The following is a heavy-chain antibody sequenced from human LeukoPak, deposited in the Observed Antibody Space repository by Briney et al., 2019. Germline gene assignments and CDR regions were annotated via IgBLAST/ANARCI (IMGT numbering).Heavy chain of an antibody. V-gene: IGHV3-7*01. Sequence: GGSLRLSCTASGFTFTIYWMAWVRQAPGKGLEWVANIKQDGSEAYYAESVRGRFTISRDNAKNSLYLQMNSLRAEDTAVYYCARVAFGLYVMDVWGQGTTVTVSS. CDR3: ARVAFGLYVMDV. CDR2: IKQDGSEA. CDR1: GFTFTIYW. D-gene: IGHD3/OR15-3a*01. J-gene: IGHJ6*02.